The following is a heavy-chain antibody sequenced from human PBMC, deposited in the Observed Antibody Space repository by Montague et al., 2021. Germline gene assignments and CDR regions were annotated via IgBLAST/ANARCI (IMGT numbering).Heavy chain of an antibody. CDR3: ARSMRGTLRVAMIVYAFDX. CDR1: GDSISSKY. D-gene: IGHD3-22*01. Sequence: SETLSLTCTVSGDSISSKYFWSWVRQPLGKGLEWLVSMFYGGATSNNPSLKSRVTISEDTSKNQFSLKLSSVTAADTSVYYCARSMRGTLRVAMIVYAFDXWGQGTMVTVSS. V-gene: IGHV4-59*01. J-gene: IGHJ3*02. CDR2: MFYGGAT.